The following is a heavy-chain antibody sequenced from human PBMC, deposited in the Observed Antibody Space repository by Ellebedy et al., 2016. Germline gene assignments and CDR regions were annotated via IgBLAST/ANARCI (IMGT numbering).Heavy chain of an antibody. CDR1: GFSLTTNQVV. D-gene: IGHD4-17*01. Sequence: SGPTLVKPPQTLKLTCSFSGFSLTTNQVVVGWIRQPPGKALEWLAFIYGNDDKRYRPYLKSRLTIAKDTSKNEVVLTLTNMDPVDTATYYCTHRTTVTADDYWGQGTLVTVSS. J-gene: IGHJ4*02. V-gene: IGHV2-5*01. CDR2: IYGNDDK. CDR3: THRTTVTADDY.